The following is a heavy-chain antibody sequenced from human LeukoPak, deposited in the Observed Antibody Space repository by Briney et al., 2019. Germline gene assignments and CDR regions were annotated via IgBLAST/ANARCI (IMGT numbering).Heavy chain of an antibody. CDR2: INPNSGGT. V-gene: IGHV1-2*04. D-gene: IGHD5-12*01. CDR1: GYTFTGYY. CDR3: ARAARVATKPAPFDY. Sequence: GASVKASCKASGYTFTGYYMHWVRQAPGQGLEWMGWINPNSGGTNYAQKFQGWVTMTRDTSISTAYMELSRLRSDDTAVYYCARAARVATKPAPFDYWGQGTLVTVSS. J-gene: IGHJ4*02.